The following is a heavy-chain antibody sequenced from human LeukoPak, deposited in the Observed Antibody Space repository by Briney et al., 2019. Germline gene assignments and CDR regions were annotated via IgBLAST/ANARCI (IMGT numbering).Heavy chain of an antibody. D-gene: IGHD4-23*01. J-gene: IGHJ4*02. CDR3: ASIRWPHYFDY. V-gene: IGHV3-21*01. CDR1: GFTFSSYS. Sequence: GGSLRLSCAASGFTFSSYSMNWVRQASAKGLAWVSSISSSSSYIYYADSVKGRFTISRDNAKNSLYLQMNSLRAEDTAVYYCASIRWPHYFDYWGQGTLVTVSS. CDR2: ISSSSSYI.